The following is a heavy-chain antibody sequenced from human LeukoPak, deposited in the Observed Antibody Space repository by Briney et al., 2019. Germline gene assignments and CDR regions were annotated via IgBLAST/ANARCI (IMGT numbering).Heavy chain of an antibody. J-gene: IGHJ4*02. CDR1: GGSISSYY. CDR2: IYYSEST. V-gene: IGHV4-59*12. Sequence: SETLSLTCTVSGGSISSYYWIWIRQPPGKELEWIGYIYYSESTNYNPSPKSLVTISVDTSNNQFSLQLNSITPADTTVYYCARGQYTSTWFWGQGTLVTVSS. CDR3: ARGQYTSTWF. D-gene: IGHD6-13*01.